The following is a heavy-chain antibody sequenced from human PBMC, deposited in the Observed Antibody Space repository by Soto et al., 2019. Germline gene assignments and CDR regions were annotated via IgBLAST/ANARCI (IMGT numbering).Heavy chain of an antibody. J-gene: IGHJ4*02. D-gene: IGHD2-15*01. V-gene: IGHV4-4*02. Sequence: QVQLRESGPGLVKPSGTLPLTCAVSSDSISSSTWWSWVRQPPGRGLEWIGEIFHSGSTTYNPSLKSRVTISLGKSKNQFSLNLTSVTAADTAVYHCASSPGSLAGDYWGQGILVSVTS. CDR1: SDSISSSTW. CDR2: IFHSGST. CDR3: ASSPGSLAGDY.